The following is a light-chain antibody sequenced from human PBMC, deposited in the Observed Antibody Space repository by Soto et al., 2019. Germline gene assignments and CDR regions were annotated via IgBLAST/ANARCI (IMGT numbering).Light chain of an antibody. CDR3: QQYFDTPLT. Sequence: DVVLTQSPDSLAVSLGERATINCRSSQSVLNTSKHKNSLAWYQQKPGQPPKLLIYWASTRESGVPDRFSGSGSGTDFTLTISSLQAENMAVYYCQQYFDTPLTFGQGTKVDIK. V-gene: IGKV4-1*01. J-gene: IGKJ1*01. CDR2: WAS. CDR1: QSVLNTSKHKNS.